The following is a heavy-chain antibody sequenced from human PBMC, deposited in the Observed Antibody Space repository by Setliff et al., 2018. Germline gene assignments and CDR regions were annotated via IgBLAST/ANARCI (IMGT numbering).Heavy chain of an antibody. CDR2: IYYSGNN. CDR1: GGSINSSTYNSRSYY. Sequence: LSLTCTVSGGSINSSTYNSRSYYWGWIRQPPGKGLEWIGRIYYSGNNYYNASLRSRLTISVDTSKNQFSLKLRSVTAADTAVYYCARTGTYRYFDYWGQGVLVTVSS. D-gene: IGHD1-1*01. CDR3: ARTGTYRYFDY. V-gene: IGHV4-39*01. J-gene: IGHJ4*02.